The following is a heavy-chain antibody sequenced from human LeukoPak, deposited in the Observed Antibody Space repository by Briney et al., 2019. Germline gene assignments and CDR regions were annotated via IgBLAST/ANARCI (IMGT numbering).Heavy chain of an antibody. CDR3: ASSSSWSLFDY. D-gene: IGHD6-13*01. CDR2: IYTSGST. Sequence: SETLSLTCTVSGGSISSYYWSWIRQPAGKGLEWIGRIYTSGSTSYNPSLKSRVTMSVDTSKNQFSLKLSSVTAADTAVYYCASSSSWSLFDYWGQGTLVTVSS. V-gene: IGHV4-4*07. J-gene: IGHJ4*02. CDR1: GGSISSYY.